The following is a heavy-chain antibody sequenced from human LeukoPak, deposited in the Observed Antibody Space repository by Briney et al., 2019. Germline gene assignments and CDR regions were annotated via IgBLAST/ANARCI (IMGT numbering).Heavy chain of an antibody. CDR3: ARGETYYYDTSGYFIFDY. V-gene: IGHV4-39*07. CDR1: GDSISSGRNY. D-gene: IGHD3-22*01. J-gene: IGHJ4*02. Sequence: SETLSLTCSVSGDSISSGRNYWGWIRQSPGKGLEWIASIYSSGNTHSNPSLKSRVSISVDTSKNQFSLKLSSVTAADTAVYYCARGETYYYDTSGYFIFDYWGQGTLVTVSS. CDR2: IYSSGNT.